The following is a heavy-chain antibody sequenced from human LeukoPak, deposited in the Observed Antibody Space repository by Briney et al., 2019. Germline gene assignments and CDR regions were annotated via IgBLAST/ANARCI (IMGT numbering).Heavy chain of an antibody. CDR3: ARGSSSSGLDP. CDR2: INHSGST. Sequence: SETLSLTCAVYGGSFSGYYWSWIRQPPGKGLEWIGEINHSGSTNYNPSLKSRVTISVDTSKNQFSLKLSSVTAADTAVYYCARGSSSSGLDPWGQGTLVTVSS. V-gene: IGHV4-34*01. D-gene: IGHD6-6*01. J-gene: IGHJ5*02. CDR1: GGSFSGYY.